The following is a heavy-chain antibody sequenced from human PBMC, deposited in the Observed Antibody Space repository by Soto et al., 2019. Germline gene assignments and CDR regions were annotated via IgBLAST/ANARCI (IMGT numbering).Heavy chain of an antibody. V-gene: IGHV1-3*01. J-gene: IGHJ4*02. D-gene: IGHD5-12*01. Sequence: GASVKVSCKASGYTFTSYAMHWVRQAPGQRLEWMGWINAGNGNTKYSQKFQGRVTITRDTSASTAYMELSSLRSEDTAVYYCAREDSGYDSEYDYWGQGTLVTVSS. CDR3: AREDSGYDSEYDY. CDR1: GYTFTSYA. CDR2: INAGNGNT.